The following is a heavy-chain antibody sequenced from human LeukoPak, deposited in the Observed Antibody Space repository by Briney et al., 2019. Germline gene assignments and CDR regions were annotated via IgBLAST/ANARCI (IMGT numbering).Heavy chain of an antibody. CDR3: ARLVGYCSGGSCYRPDAFDI. CDR1: GYSFTSYW. V-gene: IGHV5-51*01. D-gene: IGHD2-15*01. CDR2: IYPGDSDT. J-gene: IGHJ3*02. Sequence: GESLKISCKGSGYSFTSYWIGWVRQMPGKGLEWMGIIYPGDSDTRYGPSFQGQVTISADKSISTAYLQWSSLKASDTAMYYCARLVGYCSGGSCYRPDAFDIWGQGTMVTVSS.